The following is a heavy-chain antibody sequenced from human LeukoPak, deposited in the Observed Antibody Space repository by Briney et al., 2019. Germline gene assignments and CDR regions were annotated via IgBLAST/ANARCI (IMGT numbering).Heavy chain of an antibody. V-gene: IGHV1-2*02. CDR3: ARGDYDGSPKVVAA. CDR2: INPNSGDT. CDR1: GYTFTDYY. J-gene: IGHJ5*02. D-gene: IGHD3-10*01. Sequence: ASVKVSCKASGYTFTDYYINWVRQAPGQALEWMGWINPNSGDTNYAQKFQDRVTMTRDTSISTAYIELNLLRSDDTAVYYCARGDYDGSPKVVAAWGQGTLVTVS.